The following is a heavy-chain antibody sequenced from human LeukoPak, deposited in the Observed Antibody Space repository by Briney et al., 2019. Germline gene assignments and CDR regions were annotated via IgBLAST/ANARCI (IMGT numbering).Heavy chain of an antibody. CDR2: IDSAGGGT. CDR3: ARVESDSSSWWVNFDY. V-gene: IGHV3-74*01. CDR1: GFTFSSYW. Sequence: GRSLRLSCAASGFTFSSYWMHWVRQTPGKGLVWDSRIDSAGGGTSYADSVKGRFTISRDNAKNTLYLQMNSLRAEDTAVYYCARVESDSSSWWVNFDYWGQGTLVTVSS. D-gene: IGHD6-13*01. J-gene: IGHJ4*02.